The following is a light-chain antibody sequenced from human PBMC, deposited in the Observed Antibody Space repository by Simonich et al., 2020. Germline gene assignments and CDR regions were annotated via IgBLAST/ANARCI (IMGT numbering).Light chain of an antibody. V-gene: IGLV2-8*01. CDR1: SSDVGSYNY. J-gene: IGLJ3*02. CDR3: SSYAGSNNYWV. Sequence: QSALTQPPSASGSPGQSVTISCTGTSSDVGSYNYVSWYQQHPGKAPKLMIYAVSKRPSGVPARFSGSKSGNTASLTVSGLQAEDEADYYCSSYAGSNNYWVFGGGTKLTVL. CDR2: AVS.